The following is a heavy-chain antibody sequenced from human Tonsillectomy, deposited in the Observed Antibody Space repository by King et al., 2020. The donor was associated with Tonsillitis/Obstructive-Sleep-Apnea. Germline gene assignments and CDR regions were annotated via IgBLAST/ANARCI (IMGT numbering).Heavy chain of an antibody. Sequence: TLKESGPTLVKPTQTLTLTCTFSGFSLSTSGVGVGWIRQPPGKALEWLALIYWDDDKRYSPSLKSRLTITKDTSKNQVVLTMTNMDPVDTATYYCAHMDLIDCGDYWYFDLWGRGTLVTVSS. V-gene: IGHV2-5*02. CDR1: GFSLSTSGVG. J-gene: IGHJ2*01. CDR2: IYWDDDK. CDR3: AHMDLIDCGDYWYFDL. D-gene: IGHD4-17*01.